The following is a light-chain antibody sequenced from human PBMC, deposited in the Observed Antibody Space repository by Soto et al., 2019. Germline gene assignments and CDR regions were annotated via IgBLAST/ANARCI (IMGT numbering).Light chain of an antibody. Sequence: DIQMTQSPSTLSASVGDRVTITCRASQSISSWVAWYQQKPGKAPKLLIYDASSLESGVPSRFSGSGSGTAFTLAISSLQPDDFATYYCQQYNSYSPTFGPGTKVDIK. CDR2: DAS. CDR3: QQYNSYSPT. V-gene: IGKV1-5*01. J-gene: IGKJ3*01. CDR1: QSISSW.